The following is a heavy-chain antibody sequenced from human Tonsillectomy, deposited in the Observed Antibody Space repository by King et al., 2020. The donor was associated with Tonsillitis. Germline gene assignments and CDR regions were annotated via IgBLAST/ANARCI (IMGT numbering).Heavy chain of an antibody. J-gene: IGHJ1*01. CDR2: VRFDGAYK. D-gene: IGHD3-3*01. V-gene: IGHV3-30*02. Sequence: QVQLVESGGGVVQPGGSLRLSCSASGFIFSNFGMHWVRQTTAKGLEWVSFVRFDGAYKYYADSVKGRFTISRDNSKNTLYLQMDSLRHEDTAVYYCASWGIFGMVIESFWGQGTLVTVSS. CDR1: GFIFSNFG. CDR3: ASWGIFGMVIESF.